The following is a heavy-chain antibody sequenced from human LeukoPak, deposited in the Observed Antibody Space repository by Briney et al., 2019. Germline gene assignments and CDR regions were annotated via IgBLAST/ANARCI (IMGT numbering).Heavy chain of an antibody. CDR2: IYYSGST. CDR3: ARVVGWGSSGSPYYYYGMDV. CDR1: GGSINNFS. V-gene: IGHV4-59*12. D-gene: IGHD1-26*01. Sequence: SETLSLTCTVSGGSINNFSWSWIRQPPGKGLEWIGYIYYSGSTNYNPSLKSRVTISVDTSKNQFSLKLSSVTAADTAVYYCARVVGWGSSGSPYYYYGMDVWGQGTTVTVSS. J-gene: IGHJ6*02.